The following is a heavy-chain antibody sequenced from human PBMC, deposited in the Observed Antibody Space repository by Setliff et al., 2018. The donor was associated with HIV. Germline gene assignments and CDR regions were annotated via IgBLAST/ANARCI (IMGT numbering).Heavy chain of an antibody. J-gene: IGHJ4*02. D-gene: IGHD4-4*01. CDR1: GGSISRGGRY. V-gene: IGHV4-31*03. CDR3: ASATVGGASPFDS. Sequence: ASETLSLTCSVYGGSISRGGRYWGWIRQHPGRGLEWLGYVYYTGESFYKPSRGGRVTILQDKSKNQFSLELRSVTAADTAVYYCASATVGGASPFDSWGPGTLVTVSS. CDR2: VYYTGES.